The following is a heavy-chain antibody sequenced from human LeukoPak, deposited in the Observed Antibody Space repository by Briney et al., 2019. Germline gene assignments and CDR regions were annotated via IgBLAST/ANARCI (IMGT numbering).Heavy chain of an antibody. J-gene: IGHJ5*02. D-gene: IGHD3-9*01. CDR2: ISWNSGSI. Sequence: GGSLRLSCAASGFTFDDYAMHWVRQAPGKGLEWVSGISWNSGSIGYADSVKGRFTISRDNAKNSLYLQMNSLRAEDTAVYYCAKGLGGILTGYPSWGQGTLVTVSS. CDR1: GFTFDDYA. V-gene: IGHV3-9*01. CDR3: AKGLGGILTGYPS.